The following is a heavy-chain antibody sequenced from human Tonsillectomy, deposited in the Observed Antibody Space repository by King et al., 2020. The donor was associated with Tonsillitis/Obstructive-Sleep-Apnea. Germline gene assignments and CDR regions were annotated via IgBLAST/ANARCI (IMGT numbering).Heavy chain of an antibody. CDR2: IYNSENT. CDR1: GGSISHSS. J-gene: IGHJ6*03. V-gene: IGHV4-59*01. D-gene: IGHD2-2*01. Sequence: QLQESGPGLVKPSETLSLTCTVSGGSISHSSWSWIRQPPGKGLEWIGYIYNSENTYSNPSLNSRVTMSLDTSKSQFSLRLRSVTAADTAVYHCAKVREIPHRPVSYYSMDVWGKGTTVTVSS. CDR3: AKVREIPHRPVSYYSMDV.